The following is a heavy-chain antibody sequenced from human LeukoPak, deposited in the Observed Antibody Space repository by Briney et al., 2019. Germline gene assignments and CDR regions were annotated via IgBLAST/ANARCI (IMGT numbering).Heavy chain of an antibody. Sequence: PGGSLRLSCEASGFTFSSFGMHWVRQAPGKGLEWVAFIRRDGDVIYYADSVKGRFTISRDNSRNMVYLQLNTLRPEDTAVYYCARDSYGSGSYYRIDYWGQGTLVTVSS. CDR1: GFTFSSFG. CDR2: IRRDGDVI. CDR3: ARDSYGSGSYYRIDY. D-gene: IGHD3-10*01. J-gene: IGHJ4*02. V-gene: IGHV3-30*02.